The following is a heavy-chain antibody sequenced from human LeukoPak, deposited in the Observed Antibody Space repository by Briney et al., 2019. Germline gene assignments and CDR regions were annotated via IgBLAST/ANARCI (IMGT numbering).Heavy chain of an antibody. Sequence: KPSETLSLTCTVSGGSISSYYWGWIRQPPGKGLEWIGSIYYSGSTYYNPSLKSRVTISVDTSKNQFSLKLSSVTAADTAVYYCARHFVGATLSWGQGTLVTVSS. CDR2: IYYSGST. J-gene: IGHJ5*02. CDR1: GGSISSYY. V-gene: IGHV4-39*01. D-gene: IGHD1-26*01. CDR3: ARHFVGATLS.